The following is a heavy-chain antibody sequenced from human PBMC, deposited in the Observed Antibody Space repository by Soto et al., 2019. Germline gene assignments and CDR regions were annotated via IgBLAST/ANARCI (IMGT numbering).Heavy chain of an antibody. Sequence: GGSLRLSCAASGFTFSSYAMSWVRQAPGKGLEWVSAISGSGGSTYYADSVKGRFTISRDNSKNTLYLQMNSLRAEDTAVYYCAKEENRYDFWTKARQNYYYYGMDVWGQGTTVTVSS. CDR1: GFTFSSYA. CDR2: ISGSGGST. D-gene: IGHD3-3*01. CDR3: AKEENRYDFWTKARQNYYYYGMDV. J-gene: IGHJ6*02. V-gene: IGHV3-23*01.